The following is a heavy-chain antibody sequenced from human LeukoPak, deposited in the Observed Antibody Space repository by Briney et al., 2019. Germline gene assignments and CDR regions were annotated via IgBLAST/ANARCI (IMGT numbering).Heavy chain of an antibody. Sequence: SETLSLTCTVSGGSISSYYWSWIRQPPGMGLEWIGYIYYSGTTNYNPSLKSRVTISVDTSKNQFSLRLSSVTAADTAVYYCAREGRLSVYYMDVWGKGTTVTVSS. CDR2: IYYSGTT. V-gene: IGHV4-59*12. D-gene: IGHD3-16*02. J-gene: IGHJ6*03. CDR1: GGSISSYY. CDR3: AREGRLSVYYMDV.